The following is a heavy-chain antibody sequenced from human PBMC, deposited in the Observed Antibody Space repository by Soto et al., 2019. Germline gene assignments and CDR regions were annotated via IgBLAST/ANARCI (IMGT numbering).Heavy chain of an antibody. D-gene: IGHD4-17*01. CDR2: IYYSGST. CDR1: GGSISSGGYY. CDR3: AKSSDSTVNTFDY. J-gene: IGHJ4*02. Sequence: SETLSLTCTVSGGSISSGGYYWSWIRQHPGKGLEWIGYIYYSGSTYYNPSLKSRVTISVDTSKNQFSLKLSSVTAADTAVYYCAKSSDSTVNTFDYWSQGTLVTVSS. V-gene: IGHV4-31*03.